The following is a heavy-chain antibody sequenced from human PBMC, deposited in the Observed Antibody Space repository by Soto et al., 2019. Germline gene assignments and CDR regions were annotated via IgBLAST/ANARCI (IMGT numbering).Heavy chain of an antibody. D-gene: IGHD6-19*01. CDR1: GYSFPNHW. V-gene: IGHV5-51*01. J-gene: IGHJ4*02. CDR3: AIRGASQWLKF. CDR2: IYPDDSDT. Sequence: PGESLKISCKASGYSFPNHWIAWVRQMPGKGLEWMGIIYPDDSDTRYSPSFQGQVTISADKSISTAYLQWSSLKASDTAIYYCAIRGASQWLKFWGQGTLVTVSS.